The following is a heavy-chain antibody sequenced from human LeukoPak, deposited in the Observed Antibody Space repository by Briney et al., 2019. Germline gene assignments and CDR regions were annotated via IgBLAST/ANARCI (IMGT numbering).Heavy chain of an antibody. Sequence: PSETLSLTCAVYGGSFSGYYWTWIRQTPEKGLEWIGEMNPSGSTNYNPSLKSRVTISVETSKNQFSLELRSVTAADTAVYYCARGRQDVTMIVVVMTAVSYYLDVWGKGTTVTVS. J-gene: IGHJ6*03. V-gene: IGHV4-34*01. CDR3: ARGRQDVTMIVVVMTAVSYYLDV. D-gene: IGHD3-22*01. CDR1: GGSFSGYY. CDR2: MNPSGST.